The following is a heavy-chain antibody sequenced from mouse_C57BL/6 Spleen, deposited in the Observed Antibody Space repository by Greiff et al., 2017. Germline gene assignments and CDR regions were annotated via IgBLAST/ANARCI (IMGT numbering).Heavy chain of an antibody. D-gene: IGHD3-1*01. CDR3: ARGGHSFYFDY. CDR2: ISSGSSTI. J-gene: IGHJ2*01. Sequence: EVKVVESGGGLVKPGGSLKLSCAASGFTFSDYGMHWVRQAPEKGLEWVAYISSGSSTIYYADTVKGRFTISRDNAKNTLFLQMTSLRSEDTAMYYCARGGHSFYFDYWGQGTTLTVSS. CDR1: GFTFSDYG. V-gene: IGHV5-17*01.